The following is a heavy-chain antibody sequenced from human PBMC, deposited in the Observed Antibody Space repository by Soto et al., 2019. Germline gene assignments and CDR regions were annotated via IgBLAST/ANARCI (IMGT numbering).Heavy chain of an antibody. Sequence: QLQLQESGPGLVKPSETLSLTCSVSDDSINSDKYYWGWIRQPPGKGLEWIGSIYYRGNAYYNPSLKTRVTISLDKSRSQFSLKLNSVTAADSAVYFCARLEALATISYYFDFWGPGALVTVSS. J-gene: IGHJ4*02. CDR3: ARLEALATISYYFDF. CDR1: DDSINSDKYY. D-gene: IGHD1-1*01. CDR2: IYYRGNA. V-gene: IGHV4-39*01.